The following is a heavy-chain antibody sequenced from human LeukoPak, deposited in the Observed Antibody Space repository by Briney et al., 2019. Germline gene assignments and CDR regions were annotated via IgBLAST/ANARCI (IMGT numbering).Heavy chain of an antibody. D-gene: IGHD3-22*01. J-gene: IGHJ4*02. CDR2: ISGGGRNT. CDR1: GITFSNYV. V-gene: IGHV3-23*01. CDR3: AKDLNYDSSGYYAN. Sequence: GGSLRLSCAASGITFSNYVMSWVRQAPGKGLEWVSAISGGGRNTYYAASVKGRFTISRDNSKNTLYLQMNSLRAEDTAVYYCAKDLNYDSSGYYANWGQGTLVTVSS.